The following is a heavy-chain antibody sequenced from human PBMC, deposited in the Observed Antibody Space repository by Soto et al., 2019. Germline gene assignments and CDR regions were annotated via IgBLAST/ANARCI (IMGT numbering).Heavy chain of an antibody. D-gene: IGHD6-13*01. CDR3: ERHELGSRWDGVWFDP. V-gene: IGHV4-39*01. CDR2: IYYSGST. J-gene: IGHJ5*02. CDR1: GASISGSSYY. Sequence: SETLSLTCTVSGASISGSSYYWSWIRQPPGKGLEWIGSIYYSGSTYYNPSLKSRVTISVDTSKNQFSLKLSSVTAADTAVFYCERHELGSRWDGVWFDPWGQGTPVNVSS.